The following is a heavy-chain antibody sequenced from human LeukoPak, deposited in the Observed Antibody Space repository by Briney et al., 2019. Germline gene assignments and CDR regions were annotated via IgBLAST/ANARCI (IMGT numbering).Heavy chain of an antibody. CDR1: GYSFTSYW. V-gene: IGHV5-10-1*01. J-gene: IGHJ5*02. CDR2: IDPSDSYT. D-gene: IGHD3-22*01. CDR3: ARHTDYYDSSATNEPDNWFDP. Sequence: GESLKISCKGSGYSFTSYWISWVRQMPGKGLEWMGRIDPSDSYTNYSPSFQGHVTISADKSISTAYLQWSSLKASDTAMYYCARHTDYYDSSATNEPDNWFDPWGQGTLVTVSS.